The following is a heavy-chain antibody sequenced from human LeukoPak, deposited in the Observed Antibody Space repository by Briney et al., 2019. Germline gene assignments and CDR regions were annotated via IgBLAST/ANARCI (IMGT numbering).Heavy chain of an antibody. D-gene: IGHD3-3*01. CDR1: GFTVGSNY. J-gene: IGHJ4*02. CDR3: ARAWSGYYLVLDQYYFDY. Sequence: LILSCAASGFTVGSNYMSWVRQAPGKGLEWIGYIYYSGSTYYNPSLKSRVTISVDTSKNQFSLKLSSVTAADTAVYYCARAWSGYYLVLDQYYFDYWGQGTLVTVSS. V-gene: IGHV4-30-4*08. CDR2: IYYSGST.